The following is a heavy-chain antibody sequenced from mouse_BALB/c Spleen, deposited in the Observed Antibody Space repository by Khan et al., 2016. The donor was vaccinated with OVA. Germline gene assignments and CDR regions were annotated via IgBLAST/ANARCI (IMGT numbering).Heavy chain of an antibody. D-gene: IGHD2-14*01. CDR3: ARGYDCFAS. CDR2: VNPNNGDS. J-gene: IGHJ3*01. V-gene: IGHV1-34*01. CDR1: GYYFTLYY. Sequence: VRLQQSGPDLVKPGASVKLSCKASGYYFTLYYLRWVKQSHGESLEWIGRVNPNNGDSAYNQKFKDRATLTVDTSSNTAYMDFRSLTSEDAAVYYCARGYDCFASWGQGTLVTVSA.